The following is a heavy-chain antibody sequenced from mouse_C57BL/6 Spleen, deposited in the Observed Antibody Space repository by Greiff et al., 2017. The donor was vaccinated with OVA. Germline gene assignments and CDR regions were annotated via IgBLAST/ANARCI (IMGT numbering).Heavy chain of an antibody. CDR2: LSYDGSN. J-gene: IGHJ4*01. CDR3: SREGGYPYYAMDY. V-gene: IGHV3-6*01. Sequence: EVQLQQSGPGLVKPSQSLSLTCSVTGYSITSGYYWNWIRQFPGNKLEWMGYLSYDGSNNYNPSLKNRISITRDTSKNQFFLKLNSVTTEDTATYYCSREGGYPYYAMDYWGQGTSVTVSS. D-gene: IGHD2-2*01. CDR1: GYSITSGYY.